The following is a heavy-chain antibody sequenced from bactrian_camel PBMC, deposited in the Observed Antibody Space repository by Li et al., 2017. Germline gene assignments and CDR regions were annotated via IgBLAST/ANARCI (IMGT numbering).Heavy chain of an antibody. CDR2: IYTGFGST. D-gene: IGHD2*01. CDR1: SITDGIDA. CDR3: TTTLGAYYRGNYYYTGFGY. J-gene: IGHJ6*01. Sequence: HVQLVESGGGSVQAGQSLRLSCAASSITDGIDAMAWFRQAPGKEREGIATIYTGFGSTFYANSVKGRFTVSLDNAKTTLYLQMDTLKSEDTGVYYCTTTLGAYYRGNYYYTGFGYWGQGTQVTVS. V-gene: IGHV3S54*01.